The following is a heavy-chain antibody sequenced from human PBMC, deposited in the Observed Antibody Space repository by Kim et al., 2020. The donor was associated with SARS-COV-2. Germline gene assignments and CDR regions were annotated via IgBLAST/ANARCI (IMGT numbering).Heavy chain of an antibody. Sequence: ASVKVSCKVSGYTLTELSMHWVRQAPGQGLEWMGGFDPEDGETIYAQKFQGRVTITEDTSTDTAYMELSSLRSEDTAVYYCATMYTTDYDILTGYYFFDY. CDR2: FDPEDGET. D-gene: IGHD3-9*01. J-gene: IGHJ4*01. V-gene: IGHV1-24*01. CDR3: ATMYTTDYDILTGYYFFDY. CDR1: GYTLTELS.